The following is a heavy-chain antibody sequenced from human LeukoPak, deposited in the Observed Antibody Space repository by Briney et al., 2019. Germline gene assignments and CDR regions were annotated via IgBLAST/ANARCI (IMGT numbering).Heavy chain of an antibody. V-gene: IGHV1-69*04. CDR2: IIPFLDIV. CDR3: ARRNEYTNSFHN. CDR1: GGTFSSYA. D-gene: IGHD2/OR15-2a*01. Sequence: ASVTVSFKASGGTFSSYAINWVRQAPGQGLEGMGRIIPFLDIVNYAQKFQGRVTITADISTSTAYMELSSLTSEDTAVYFCARRNEYTNSFHNWGQGTLVTVSS. J-gene: IGHJ5*02.